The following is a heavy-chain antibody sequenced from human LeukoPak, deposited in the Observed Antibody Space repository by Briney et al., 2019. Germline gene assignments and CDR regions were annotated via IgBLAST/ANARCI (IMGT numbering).Heavy chain of an antibody. CDR1: GYTIRISA. V-gene: IGHV3-21*01. Sequence: PGGSLRLSCAASGYTIRISAMYWVRQVPGKGLEWVSSIDYDSSHIYYAASVRGRFTISRDNARDSVYLQMDSLRVEDTAVYYCTRDPLRYLRVGHYDYWGQGTLVAVSS. D-gene: IGHD3-9*01. CDR2: IDYDSSHI. J-gene: IGHJ4*02. CDR3: TRDPLRYLRVGHYDY.